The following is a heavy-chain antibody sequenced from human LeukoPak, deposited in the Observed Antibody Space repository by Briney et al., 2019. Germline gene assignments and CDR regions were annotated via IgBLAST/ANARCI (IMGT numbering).Heavy chain of an antibody. V-gene: IGHV1-18*01. J-gene: IGHJ3*02. CDR2: ISAYNGNT. D-gene: IGHD3-22*01. CDR1: GYTSTSYS. CDR3: VSGVSYYDSSGYLDAFDI. Sequence: GASVKVSCKASGYTSTSYSITWVRQAPGQGLEWMGWISAYNGNTKYAQKLQGRVTMTTDTSTSTAYMELRSLRSDDTAVYYCVSGVSYYDSSGYLDAFDIWGQGTMVTVSS.